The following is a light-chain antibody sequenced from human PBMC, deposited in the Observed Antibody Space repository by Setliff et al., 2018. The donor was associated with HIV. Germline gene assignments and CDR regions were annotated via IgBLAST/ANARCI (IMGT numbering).Light chain of an antibody. CDR3: SSYAGSNNLV. J-gene: IGLJ2*01. CDR2: EVS. Sequence: SVLTQPPSASGSPGQSVTISCTGTSSDVGGYNYVSWYQQHPGKAPKLMIYEVSKRPSGVPDRFSGFKSGNTASLTVSGLQAEDEADYYCSSYAGSNNLVFGGGTKGTVL. CDR1: SSDVGGYNY. V-gene: IGLV2-8*01.